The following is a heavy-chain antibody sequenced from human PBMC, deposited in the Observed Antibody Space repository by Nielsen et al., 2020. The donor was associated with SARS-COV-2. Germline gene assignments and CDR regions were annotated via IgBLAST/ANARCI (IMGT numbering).Heavy chain of an antibody. Sequence: GESLKISCAASGFTFSSYGMHWVRQAPGKGLEWLAVITYVGLNEFYVKSVEGRFTISRDNSKNTLYLEMNSLRAEDTAVYYCAREGIGSSSNSWYLYWGQGTLVTVSS. J-gene: IGHJ4*02. D-gene: IGHD6-13*01. V-gene: IGHV3-30*03. CDR1: GFTFSSYG. CDR2: ITYVGLNE. CDR3: AREGIGSSSNSWYLY.